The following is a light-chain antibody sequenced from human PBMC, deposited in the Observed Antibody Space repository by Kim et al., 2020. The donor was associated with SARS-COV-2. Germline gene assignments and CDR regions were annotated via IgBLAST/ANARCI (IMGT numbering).Light chain of an antibody. CDR1: KLGDKY. J-gene: IGLJ2*01. CDR3: QTWDSSSAI. CDR2: QDD. V-gene: IGLV3-1*01. Sequence: VSQGQTASITCSGDKLGDKYACWYQQKPGQSPVLVIYQDDKRPSGIPERFSGSNSGNTATLTISATQAMDEADYFCQTWDSSSAIFGGGTRLTVL.